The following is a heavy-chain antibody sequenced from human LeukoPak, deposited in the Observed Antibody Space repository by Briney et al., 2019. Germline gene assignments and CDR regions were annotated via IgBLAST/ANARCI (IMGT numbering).Heavy chain of an antibody. J-gene: IGHJ5*02. CDR2: INHSGST. CDR3: ARTSIVHGWFDP. V-gene: IGHV4-34*01. Sequence: PSETLSLTCAVYGGSFSGYYWSWIRQPPGKGLEWIGEINHSGSTNYNPSLKSRVTISVDTSKNQFSLKLSSVTAADTAVYYCARTSIVHGWFDPWGQGTLVTVSS. D-gene: IGHD1-1*01. CDR1: GGSFSGYY.